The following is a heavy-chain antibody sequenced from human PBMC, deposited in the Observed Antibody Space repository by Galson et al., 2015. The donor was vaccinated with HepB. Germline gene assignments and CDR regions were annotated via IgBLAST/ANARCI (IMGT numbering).Heavy chain of an antibody. CDR1: GYTFTSYG. D-gene: IGHD6-19*01. V-gene: IGHV1-18*01. Sequence: SVKVCCKASGYTFTSYGISWVRQAPGQGLEWMGWISAYNGNTNYAQKLQGRVTMTTDTSTSTAYMELRSLRSDDTAVYYCAREWYSSGWYYFDYWGQGTLVTVSS. CDR2: ISAYNGNT. J-gene: IGHJ4*02. CDR3: AREWYSSGWYYFDY.